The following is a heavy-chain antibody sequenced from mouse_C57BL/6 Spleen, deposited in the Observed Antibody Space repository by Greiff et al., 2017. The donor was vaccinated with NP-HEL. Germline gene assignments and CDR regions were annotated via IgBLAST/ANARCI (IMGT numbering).Heavy chain of an antibody. CDR1: GFTFSSYT. J-gene: IGHJ3*01. V-gene: IGHV5-9*01. CDR3: ARQGGLLRYPFAY. Sequence: EVKLMESGGGLVKPGGSLKLSCAASGFTFSSYTMSWVRQTPEKRLEWVATISGGGGNTYYPDSVKGRFTISRDNAKNTLYLQMSSLRSEDTALYYCARQGGLLRYPFAYWGQGTLVTVSA. D-gene: IGHD1-1*01. CDR2: ISGGGGNT.